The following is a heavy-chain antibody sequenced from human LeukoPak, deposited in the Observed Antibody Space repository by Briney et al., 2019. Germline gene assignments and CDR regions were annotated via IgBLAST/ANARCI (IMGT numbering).Heavy chain of an antibody. D-gene: IGHD2-21*02. Sequence: ASVKVSCKVSGYTFTYYYIHWVRQAPGQGLEWMGWINPNSGGTNYAQKFQGRVTMTRDTSISTAYMELSRLRSDDTAVYYCVAYCGGDYFVYFDYWGQGTLVTVSS. CDR1: GYTFTYYY. CDR3: VAYCGGDYFVYFDY. V-gene: IGHV1-2*02. J-gene: IGHJ4*02. CDR2: INPNSGGT.